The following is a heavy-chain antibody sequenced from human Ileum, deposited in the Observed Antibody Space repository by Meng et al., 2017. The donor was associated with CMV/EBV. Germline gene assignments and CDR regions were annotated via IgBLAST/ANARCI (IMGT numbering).Heavy chain of an antibody. CDR1: GYTFTSYY. Sequence: ASVKVSCKASGYTFTSYYMHWVRQAPGQGLEWMGIIDLNRGTTKYAQSFQGRVTMTGDTSTSIVYMELSSLRSEDTAVYYCARSTYKWNDPGGMDVWGQGTTVTVSS. CDR2: IDLNRGTT. CDR3: ARSTYKWNDPGGMDV. J-gene: IGHJ6*02. D-gene: IGHD1-20*01. V-gene: IGHV1-46*01.